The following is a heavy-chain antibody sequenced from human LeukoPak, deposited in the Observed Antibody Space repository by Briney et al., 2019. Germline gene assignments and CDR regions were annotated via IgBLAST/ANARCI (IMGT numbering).Heavy chain of an antibody. CDR1: GFTFSNYW. CDR3: ARRRGGSYGYFDY. CDR2: IKHDGGEK. J-gene: IGHJ4*02. V-gene: IGHV3-7*01. D-gene: IGHD1-26*01. Sequence: GGSLRLSCEASGFTFSNYWMSWVRQAPGKGLEWVANIKHDGGEKYYVDSVKGRFTISRDNAKNSLYLQMNSLRVEDTSVYYCARRRGGSYGYFDYWGQGTLVTVSS.